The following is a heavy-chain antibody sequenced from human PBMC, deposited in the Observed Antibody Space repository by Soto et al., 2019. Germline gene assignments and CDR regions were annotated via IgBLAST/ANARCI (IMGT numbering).Heavy chain of an antibody. J-gene: IGHJ4*02. CDR1: GGSFSGYY. D-gene: IGHD1-1*01. Sequence: SETLSLTCAVYGGSFSGYYWSWIRQPPGKGLEWIGEINHSGSTNYNPSLKSRVTISVDTSKNQFSLKLSSVTAADTAVYYCARSRTSHYWGQGTLVTVSS. CDR2: INHSGST. CDR3: ARSRTSHY. V-gene: IGHV4-34*01.